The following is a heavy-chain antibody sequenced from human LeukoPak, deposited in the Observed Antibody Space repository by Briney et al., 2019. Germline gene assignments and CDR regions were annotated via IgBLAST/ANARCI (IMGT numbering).Heavy chain of an antibody. CDR1: GFTFSGSA. Sequence: GGSLRLSCAASGFTFSGSAMHWVRQASGKGLEWLGRIISKADSYTTAYAASVKGRFIVSTDDSKNTAYLQMNSLKTEDTAVYYCRAAADLNDYWGQGTLVTVSS. CDR2: IISKADSYTT. J-gene: IGHJ4*02. D-gene: IGHD6-13*01. V-gene: IGHV3-73*01. CDR3: RAAADLNDY.